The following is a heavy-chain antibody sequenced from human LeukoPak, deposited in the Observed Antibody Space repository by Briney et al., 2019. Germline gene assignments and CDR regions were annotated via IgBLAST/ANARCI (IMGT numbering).Heavy chain of an antibody. J-gene: IGHJ4*02. Sequence: PGGSLRLSCVASGFTFNTCAMSWVRQAPGKGLEWVSAISESGSGTYYADSMKGRFTISRDNSKNALSLQMNSLRVDDTALYYCAKGVFGVNRAFDYWGQGTLVTVSS. D-gene: IGHD3-3*01. CDR1: GFTFNTCA. CDR2: ISESGSGT. V-gene: IGHV3-23*01. CDR3: AKGVFGVNRAFDY.